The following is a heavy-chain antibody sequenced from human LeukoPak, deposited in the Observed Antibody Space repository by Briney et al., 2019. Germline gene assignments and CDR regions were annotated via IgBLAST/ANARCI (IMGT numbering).Heavy chain of an antibody. Sequence: PSETLSLTCTVSGASISPYYWTWIRQPAGKGLEWIGHIYTSGSINYNPSLKSRVTMSLDTSKSQLSLKLSSVTAADTAVYYCARFGGATTVYWGQGTLVTVSS. CDR3: ARFGGATTVY. CDR1: GASISPYY. D-gene: IGHD1-26*01. J-gene: IGHJ4*02. V-gene: IGHV4-4*07. CDR2: IYTSGSI.